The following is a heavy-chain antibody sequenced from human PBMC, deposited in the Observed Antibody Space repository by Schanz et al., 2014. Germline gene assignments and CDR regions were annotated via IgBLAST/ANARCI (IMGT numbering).Heavy chain of an antibody. CDR1: GGSVSGYF. D-gene: IGHD2-15*01. Sequence: VQLQQWGAGRLRPAETLSLTCAVYGGSVSGYFWTWIRQSPRKGLEWIGEINYSGSAHYNPSLACRLSISMGASKRQLSLKMKSGSAADTAVYYCARGGRYCSGGGCHYPCNYYGMDVWGQGTTVTVSS. CDR2: INYSGSA. J-gene: IGHJ6*02. V-gene: IGHV4-34*01. CDR3: ARGGRYCSGGGCHYPCNYYGMDV.